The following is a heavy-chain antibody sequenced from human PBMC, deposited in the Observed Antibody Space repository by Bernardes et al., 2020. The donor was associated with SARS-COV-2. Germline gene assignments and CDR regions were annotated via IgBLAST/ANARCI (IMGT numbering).Heavy chain of an antibody. V-gene: IGHV3-33*01. D-gene: IGHD3-22*01. CDR2: IWYDGSNK. CDR1: VFTSSSYG. Sequence: GSLRFLSAAAVFTSSSYGIDWVRPAPGKGLEWAAVIWYDGSNKYYADSVKGRFTITRDNSKNTLYLQMNSLRAEDTAVYYCARGGEQYYYDSSGYYYPQTSYYYYGMDVWGQGTTVTVSS. CDR3: ARGGEQYYYDSSGYYYPQTSYYYYGMDV. J-gene: IGHJ6*02.